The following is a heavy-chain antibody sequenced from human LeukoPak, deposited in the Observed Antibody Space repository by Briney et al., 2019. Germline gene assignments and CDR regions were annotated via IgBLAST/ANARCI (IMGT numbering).Heavy chain of an antibody. D-gene: IGHD5-18*01. CDR3: ARVDTVMAYYFDL. J-gene: IGHJ4*02. CDR2: IYSGGTT. Sequence: GGSLRLSCAASGFTVSTNCMTWVRQAPGKGLEWVSTIYSGGTTYYADSVTGRFTISRHNSRNTLYLQMNSLRAEDTAVYYCARVDTVMAYYFDLWGQGTLVTVSS. V-gene: IGHV3-53*04. CDR1: GFTVSTNC.